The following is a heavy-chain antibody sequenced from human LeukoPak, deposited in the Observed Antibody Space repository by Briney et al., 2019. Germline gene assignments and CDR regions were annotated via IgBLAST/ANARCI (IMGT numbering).Heavy chain of an antibody. D-gene: IGHD3-3*01. CDR1: GFSFSTYE. Sequence: GGSLRLSCAASGFSFSTYEMNWVRQVPGKGLEWVSYIETSGNTIHYADSVKGRFTMSRDNAKKSLYLQMNSLRAEDTAVYYCARNGFWSGNYHYYGKDVWGQGTTVTVSS. CDR3: ARNGFWSGNYHYYGKDV. V-gene: IGHV3-48*03. J-gene: IGHJ6*02. CDR2: IETSGNTI.